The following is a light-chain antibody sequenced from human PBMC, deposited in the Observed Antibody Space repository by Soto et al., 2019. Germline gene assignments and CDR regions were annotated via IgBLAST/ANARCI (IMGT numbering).Light chain of an antibody. V-gene: IGKV3D-15*01. CDR3: QQYYTWPFT. J-gene: IGKJ3*01. Sequence: EIVMTQSPATLSVSPGERATLSCRASQSVSSTLAWYQQKPGQAPRLLISDVSSRATGIPARFSGSGSGTEFTLTISSLQSEDFAVYYCQQYYTWPFTFGPGTTVDIK. CDR1: QSVSST. CDR2: DVS.